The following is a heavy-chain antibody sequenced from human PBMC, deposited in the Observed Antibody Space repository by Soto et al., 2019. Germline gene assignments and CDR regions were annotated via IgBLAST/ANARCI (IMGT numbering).Heavy chain of an antibody. V-gene: IGHV3-30*18. CDR1: GFSLSTYG. Sequence: TGXSLRLSCAASGFSLSTYGMHWFRQAPVNGLEWVAVMSYDGRNRYYADSVKGRFTISRDNSKNTLFLQMNSLRAEDTAVYFCAKPYSNSWYYFDYWGQGTLVTVSS. D-gene: IGHD6-13*01. CDR2: MSYDGRNR. CDR3: AKPYSNSWYYFDY. J-gene: IGHJ4*02.